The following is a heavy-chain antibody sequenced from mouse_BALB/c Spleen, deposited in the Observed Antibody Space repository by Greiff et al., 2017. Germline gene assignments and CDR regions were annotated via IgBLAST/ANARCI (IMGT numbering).Heavy chain of an antibody. J-gene: IGHJ3*01. D-gene: IGHD2-14*01. CDR1: GYNFTSYW. V-gene: IGHV1-55*01. Sequence: QVQLQQPGAELVKPGTSVKLSCKASGYNFTSYWINWVKLRPGQGLVWIGDIYPGSGSTNYNEKFTSKATLTVDTSSSTAYMQLSSLASEDSALYYCARGGYDWFAYWGQGTLVTVSA. CDR2: IYPGSGST. CDR3: ARGGYDWFAY.